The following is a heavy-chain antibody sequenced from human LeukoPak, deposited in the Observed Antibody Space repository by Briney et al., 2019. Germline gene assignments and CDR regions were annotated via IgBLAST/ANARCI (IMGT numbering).Heavy chain of an antibody. V-gene: IGHV3-7*05. J-gene: IGHJ1*01. CDR1: GFTLSNYW. CDR3: ARGLGSAWYIYFQH. CDR2: IKQDGSEE. D-gene: IGHD6-13*01. Sequence: PGGSLRLSCAASGFTLSNYWMSWVRQAPGKGLEWVANIKQDGSEEYYVDSVKGRFTISRDNAKNSLYLQMNSLRADDTAVYYCARGLGSAWYIYFQHWGQGTLVTVSS.